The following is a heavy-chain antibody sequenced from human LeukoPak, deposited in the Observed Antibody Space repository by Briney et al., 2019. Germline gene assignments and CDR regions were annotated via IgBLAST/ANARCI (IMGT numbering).Heavy chain of an antibody. V-gene: IGHV4-39*01. J-gene: IGHJ5*02. D-gene: IGHD6-13*01. CDR1: GGSISTSSYY. CDR3: ARRYSSSWYNWFDP. Sequence: SETLSLTCTVSGGSISTSSYYWGWVRQPPGTGLEWIGSIYYSGSTYYNPSLKSRVTISVDTSKNQFSLKLSSVTAADTAVYYCARRYSSSWYNWFDPWGQGTLVTVSS. CDR2: IYYSGST.